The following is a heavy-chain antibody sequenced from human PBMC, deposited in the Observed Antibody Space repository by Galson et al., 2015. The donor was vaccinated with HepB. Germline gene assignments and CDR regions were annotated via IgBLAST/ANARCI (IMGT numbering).Heavy chain of an antibody. D-gene: IGHD3-3*01. V-gene: IGHV3-30-3*01. CDR2: ISYDGSNK. Sequence: SLRLSCAASGFTFSSYAMHWVRQAPGKGLEWVAVISYDGSNKYYADSVKGRFTISRDNSKNTLYLQMNSLRAEDTAVYYCAGDLEAWGQGTLVTVSS. CDR1: GFTFSSYA. CDR3: AGDLEA. J-gene: IGHJ4*02.